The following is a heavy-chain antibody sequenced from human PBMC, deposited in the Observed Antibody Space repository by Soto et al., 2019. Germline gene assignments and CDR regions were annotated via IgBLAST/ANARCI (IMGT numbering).Heavy chain of an antibody. D-gene: IGHD2-2*01. Sequence: GGSLRLSCAASGFTFSSYWMSWVRQAPGKGLEWVANIKQDGSEKYYVDSVKGRFTISRDNAKNSLYLQMNSLRAEDTAVYYCATGGATRYCSSTSCKNQYYYYMDVWGKGTTVTVSS. CDR2: IKQDGSEK. J-gene: IGHJ6*03. V-gene: IGHV3-7*01. CDR1: GFTFSSYW. CDR3: ATGGATRYCSSTSCKNQYYYYMDV.